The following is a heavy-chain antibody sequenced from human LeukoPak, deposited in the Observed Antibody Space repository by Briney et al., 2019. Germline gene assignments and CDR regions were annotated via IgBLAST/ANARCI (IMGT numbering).Heavy chain of an antibody. V-gene: IGHV1-69*13. CDR3: ASSGYYRGDFDY. Sequence: SVKVSCKASGYTFTSYYMHWVRQAPGQGLEWMGGIIPIFGTANYAQKFQGRVTITADESTSTAYMELSSLRSEDTAVYYCASSGYYRGDFDYWGQGTLVTVSS. CDR1: GYTFTSYY. CDR2: IIPIFGTA. J-gene: IGHJ4*02. D-gene: IGHD3-22*01.